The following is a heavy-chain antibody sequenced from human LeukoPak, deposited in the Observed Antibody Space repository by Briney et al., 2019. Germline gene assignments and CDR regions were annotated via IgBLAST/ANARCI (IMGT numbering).Heavy chain of an antibody. V-gene: IGHV3-53*01. CDR1: NY. CDR2: IYSGGST. CDR3: ARFPRY. Sequence: NYXSWVRQAPGKGLEWVSVIYSGGSTYYADSVKGRFTISRDNSKNTLYLQMNSLRAEDTAVYYCARFPRYWGQGTLVTVSS. J-gene: IGHJ4*02.